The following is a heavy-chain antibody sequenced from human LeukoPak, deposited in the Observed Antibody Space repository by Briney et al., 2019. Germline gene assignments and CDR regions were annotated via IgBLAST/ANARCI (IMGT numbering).Heavy chain of an antibody. V-gene: IGHV3-48*03. CDR2: ISSSGSTI. D-gene: IGHD2-21*02. J-gene: IGHJ4*02. CDR3: ARDRVVVTAIEGYYFDY. CDR1: GFTFSSYE. Sequence: GGSLRLSCAASGFTFSSYEMNWVRQAPGKGLEWVSYISSSGSTIYYADSVKGRFTISRDNAKNSLYLQMNSLRAEDTAVYYCARDRVVVTAIEGYYFDYWGQGTLVTVSS.